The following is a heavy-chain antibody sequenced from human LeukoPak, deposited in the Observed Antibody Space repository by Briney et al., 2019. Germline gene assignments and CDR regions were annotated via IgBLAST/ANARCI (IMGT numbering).Heavy chain of an antibody. J-gene: IGHJ5*02. D-gene: IGHD2-2*01. Sequence: SETLSFTCAVYGGSFSGYYWGWIRQPPGKGLEWIGEINHSGSTNYNPSLKSRVTISVDTSKNQFSLKLSSVTAADTAVYYCARETPAGNNWFDPWGQGTLVTVSS. CDR2: INHSGST. CDR1: GGSFSGYY. V-gene: IGHV4-34*01. CDR3: ARETPAGNNWFDP.